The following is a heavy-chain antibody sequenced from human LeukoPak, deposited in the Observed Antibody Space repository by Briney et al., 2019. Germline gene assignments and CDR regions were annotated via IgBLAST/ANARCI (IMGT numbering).Heavy chain of an antibody. CDR3: ARAGGYYYDSSGYPTSGDAFDI. V-gene: IGHV4-61*02. Sequence: SETLSLTCTVSGGSISSGSYYWSWIRQPAGKGLEWIGRIYTSGSTNYNPSLKSRVTISVDTSKNQFSLKLSSVTAADTAVYYCARAGGYYYDSSGYPTSGDAFDIWGQGTMVTVSS. CDR1: GGSISSGSYY. J-gene: IGHJ3*02. CDR2: IYTSGST. D-gene: IGHD3-22*01.